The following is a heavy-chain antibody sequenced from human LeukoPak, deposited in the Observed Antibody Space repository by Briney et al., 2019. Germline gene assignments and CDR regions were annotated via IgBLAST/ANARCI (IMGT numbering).Heavy chain of an antibody. CDR2: IRHDGSNK. J-gene: IGHJ4*02. CDR1: GFTFSSYG. V-gene: IGHV3-30*02. CDR3: AKVPPTPVDY. D-gene: IGHD4-17*01. Sequence: QPGGSLRLSCAASGFTFSSYGMHWVRQAPGKGLEWVAFIRHDGSNKYYADSVKGRFTISRGNSKNTLYLQMNSLRAEDTAVYYCAKVPPTPVDYWGQGTLVTVSS.